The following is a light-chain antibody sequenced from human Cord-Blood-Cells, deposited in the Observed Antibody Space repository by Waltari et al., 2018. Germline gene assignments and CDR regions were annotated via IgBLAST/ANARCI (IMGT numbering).Light chain of an antibody. CDR2: DVS. CDR3: SSYTSSSTWV. V-gene: IGLV2-14*01. J-gene: IGLJ3*02. Sequence: SALTQPASVSGSPGQSITISCTGTSSDVGGYNYVSWYQQHPGKAPKLMIYDVSTRPSGVSNRFSGSKSGNTASLTISGLQAEDEADYYCSSYTSSSTWVFGGGTKLTVL. CDR1: SSDVGGYNY.